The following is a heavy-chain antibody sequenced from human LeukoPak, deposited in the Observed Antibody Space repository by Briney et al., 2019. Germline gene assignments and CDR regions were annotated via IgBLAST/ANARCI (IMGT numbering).Heavy chain of an antibody. CDR1: GFTFSNAY. CDR3: AGRLSEAGTGGSPQSY. J-gene: IGHJ4*02. D-gene: IGHD1-14*01. Sequence: GSLRLSCAASGFTFSNAYMNWVRQAPGKGLEWIGEIYHSGSTNYNPSLKSRVTISVDKSKNQFSLKLSSVTAADTAVYYCAGRLSEAGTGGSPQSYWGQGTLVTVSS. V-gene: IGHV4-4*02. CDR2: IYHSGST.